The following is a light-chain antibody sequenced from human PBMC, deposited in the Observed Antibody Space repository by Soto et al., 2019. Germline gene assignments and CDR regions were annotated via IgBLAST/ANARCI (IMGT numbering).Light chain of an antibody. CDR2: DVS. V-gene: IGLV2-14*01. CDR3: SSYTSSSSYV. J-gene: IGLJ1*01. Sequence: QSALTQPASVSGSPGQSITISCTGTSSDVGNYNSVSWYQQYPGKAPKLMIHDVSNRPSGVSNRFSGSKSGNTASLTISGLQAEDEADYYCSSYTSSSSYVFGSGTKVTVL. CDR1: SSDVGNYNS.